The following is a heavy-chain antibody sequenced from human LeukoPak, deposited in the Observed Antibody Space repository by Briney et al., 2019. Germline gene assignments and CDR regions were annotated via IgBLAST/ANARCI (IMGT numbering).Heavy chain of an antibody. V-gene: IGHV4-4*08. Sequence: SETLSLTCTVSGDSITNSYWSWIRQPPGKGLEWIAYIYSSGNTKYNPSLASRVTISADTSNNQFSLKLTSVTAADTSVYYCVLWFGELLSGHYYYYMDFWGKGTTVTISS. CDR3: VLWFGELLSGHYYYYMDF. J-gene: IGHJ6*03. CDR1: GDSITNSY. CDR2: IYSSGNT. D-gene: IGHD3-10*01.